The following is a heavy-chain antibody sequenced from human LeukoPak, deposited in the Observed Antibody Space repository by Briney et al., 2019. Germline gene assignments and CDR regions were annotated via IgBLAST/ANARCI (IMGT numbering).Heavy chain of an antibody. CDR3: AEVSPDTAMDCFDY. V-gene: IGHV3-30*02. D-gene: IGHD5-18*01. CDR2: IRYDGSNK. CDR1: GFTFSSYG. Sequence: GGSLRLSCAASGFTFSSYGMHRVRQAPGKGLEWVAFIRYDGSNKYYADSVKGRFTISRDNSKNTLYLQMNSLRAEDTAVYYCAEVSPDTAMDCFDYWGQGTLVTVSS. J-gene: IGHJ4*02.